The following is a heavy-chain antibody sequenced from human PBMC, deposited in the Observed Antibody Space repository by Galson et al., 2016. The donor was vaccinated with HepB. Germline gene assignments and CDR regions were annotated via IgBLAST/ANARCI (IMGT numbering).Heavy chain of an antibody. D-gene: IGHD6-13*01. J-gene: IGHJ5*02. Sequence: SVKVSCKASRYSFTSYHMHWVRQAPGQRLEWMGWINGANGNTKYSERFQDRVTITRDTSANTVYMELDSLTSEDTAVYYCARDLGSSTWWGWLDPWGQGSLVSV. CDR3: ARDLGSSTWWGWLDP. V-gene: IGHV1-3*01. CDR2: INGANGNT. CDR1: RYSFTSYH.